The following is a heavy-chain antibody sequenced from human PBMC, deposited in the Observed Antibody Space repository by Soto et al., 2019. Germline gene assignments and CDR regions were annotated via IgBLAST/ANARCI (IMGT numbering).Heavy chain of an antibody. CDR2: IYYSGST. J-gene: IGHJ4*02. V-gene: IGHV4-39*01. Sequence: NPSETLSLTCTVSGGSISSSSYSWGWIRQPPGKGLEWIGSIYYSGSTYYNPSLKSRVPISVDTSKNQFSLKLSSVTAADTAVYYCARFLGIAAAGRFDYWGQGTLVTVSS. D-gene: IGHD6-13*01. CDR1: GGSISSSSYS. CDR3: ARFLGIAAAGRFDY.